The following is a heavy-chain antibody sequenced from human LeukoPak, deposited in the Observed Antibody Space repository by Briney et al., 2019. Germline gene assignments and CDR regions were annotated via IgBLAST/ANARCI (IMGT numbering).Heavy chain of an antibody. Sequence: GGSLRLSCAASGFTFSRYWMHWVRQAPGKGLMWVSRISPDGSTTLYADSVKGRFTISRDNAKNTLYLQMNSLGAEDTAVYYCASALGGQGGHWGQGTLVTVSS. V-gene: IGHV3-74*03. CDR1: GFTFSRYW. CDR2: ISPDGSTT. CDR3: ASALGGQGGH. D-gene: IGHD3-16*01. J-gene: IGHJ4*02.